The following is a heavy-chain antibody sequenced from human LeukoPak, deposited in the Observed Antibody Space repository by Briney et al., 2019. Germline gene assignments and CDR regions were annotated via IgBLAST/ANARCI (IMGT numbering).Heavy chain of an antibody. D-gene: IGHD2-2*01. Sequence: GSSVKVSCKASGGTFSSYGINWVRQAPGQGLEWMGWISANNGNTNNGQKVQGRVTMTTDTSTSTAYMELRSLRSDDTAVYYCTRGSVVVPAAFDYWGQGTLVTVSS. CDR1: GGTFSSYG. J-gene: IGHJ4*02. CDR3: TRGSVVVPAAFDY. V-gene: IGHV1-18*01. CDR2: ISANNGNT.